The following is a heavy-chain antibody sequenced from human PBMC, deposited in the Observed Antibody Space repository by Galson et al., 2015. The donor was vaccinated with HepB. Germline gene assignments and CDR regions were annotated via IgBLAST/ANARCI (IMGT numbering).Heavy chain of an antibody. J-gene: IGHJ3*02. CDR1: GFTFSDYY. CDR2: ISSSGSTI. D-gene: IGHD4-17*01. V-gene: IGHV3-11*01. CDR3: ASSHPTVTTPRDAFDI. Sequence: SLRLSCAASGFTFSDYYMSWIRQAPGKGLEWVSYISSSGSTIYYADSVKGRFTISRDNAKNSLYLQMNSLRAEDTAVYYCASSHPTVTTPRDAFDIWGQGTMVTVSS.